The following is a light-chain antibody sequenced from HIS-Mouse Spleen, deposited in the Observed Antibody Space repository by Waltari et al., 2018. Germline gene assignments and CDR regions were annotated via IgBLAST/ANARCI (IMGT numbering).Light chain of an antibody. Sequence: SYELTQPPSVSVSPGQTARITCSGDALPKQYAYWYQQKPGQAPVLVIYKDSERPSGIPERFSSSSSGTTVTLTISGVQAEDEADYYCQSADSSGTGWVFGGGTKLTVL. V-gene: IGLV3-25*03. J-gene: IGLJ3*02. CDR2: KDS. CDR1: ALPKQY. CDR3: QSADSSGTGWV.